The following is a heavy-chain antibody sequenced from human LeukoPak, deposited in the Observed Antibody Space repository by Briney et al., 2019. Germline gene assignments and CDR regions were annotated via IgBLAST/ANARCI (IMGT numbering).Heavy chain of an antibody. CDR3: ATLTYYDFWSGYSTPYYYYGMDV. CDR1: GYTFTSYD. J-gene: IGHJ6*02. CDR2: MNPNSGNT. Sequence: ASVKVSCKASGYTFTSYDINWVRQATGQGLEWMGWMNPNSGNTGYAQKFQGRVTMTRNTSISTAYMELSSLRSEDTAVYYCATLTYYDFWSGYSTPYYYYGMDVWGQGTTVTVSS. V-gene: IGHV1-8*01. D-gene: IGHD3-3*01.